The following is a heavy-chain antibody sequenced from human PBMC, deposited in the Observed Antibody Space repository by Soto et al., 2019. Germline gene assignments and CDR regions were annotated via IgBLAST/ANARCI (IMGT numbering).Heavy chain of an antibody. J-gene: IGHJ4*02. CDR1: GGTFSSYA. CDR3: ARDFYDSSGYGAF. D-gene: IGHD3-22*01. Sequence: VKVSCKASGGTFSSYAISWVRQAPGQGLEWMGGIIPIFGTANYAQKFQGRVTITADKSTSTAYMELSSLRSEDTAVYYCARDFYDSSGYGAFWGQGTLVTVSS. CDR2: IIPIFGTA. V-gene: IGHV1-69*06.